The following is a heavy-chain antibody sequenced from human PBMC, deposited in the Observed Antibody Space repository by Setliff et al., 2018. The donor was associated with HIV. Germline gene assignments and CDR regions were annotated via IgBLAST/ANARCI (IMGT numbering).Heavy chain of an antibody. J-gene: IGHJ4*02. CDR1: GDSIGTTTYY. Sequence: SETLSLTCTVSGDSIGTTTYYWGWIRQSPEKGLEWSGSIYVSGSAYDNPSLESRVTISVDTSRNQFSLKLNSVTAADTAVYYCARHGNQWLVTIDYWGQGTLVTVSS. CDR2: IYVSGSA. D-gene: IGHD6-19*01. CDR3: ARHGNQWLVTIDY. V-gene: IGHV4-39*01.